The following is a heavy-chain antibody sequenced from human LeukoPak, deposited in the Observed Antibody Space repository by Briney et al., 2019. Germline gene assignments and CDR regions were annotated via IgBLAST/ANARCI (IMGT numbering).Heavy chain of an antibody. Sequence: GGSLRPSCAASGFTFSDHYMSWIRQAPGKGLEWVSYISSGGRTIYYADSVKGRFTISRDNAKNSLYLQMNSLRAEDTAVYYCARGDYYDSSGYYGTDYWGQGTLVTVSS. CDR1: GFTFSDHY. D-gene: IGHD3-22*01. CDR3: ARGDYYDSSGYYGTDY. V-gene: IGHV3-11*04. J-gene: IGHJ4*02. CDR2: ISSGGRTI.